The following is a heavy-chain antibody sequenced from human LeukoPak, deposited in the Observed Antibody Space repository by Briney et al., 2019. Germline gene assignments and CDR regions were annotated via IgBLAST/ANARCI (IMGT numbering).Heavy chain of an antibody. CDR3: ARGGIWGLLVPAPEADD. CDR1: GYTFTGYY. CDR2: INPNSGGT. J-gene: IGHJ4*02. V-gene: IGHV1-2*02. D-gene: IGHD2-2*01. Sequence: ASVKVSCKASGYTFTGYYMHWVRQAPGQGLEWMGWINPNSGGTNYAQKFQGRVTMTRDTSISTAYMELSSLRSDDTAVYYCARGGIWGLLVPAPEADDWGQGTLVTVSS.